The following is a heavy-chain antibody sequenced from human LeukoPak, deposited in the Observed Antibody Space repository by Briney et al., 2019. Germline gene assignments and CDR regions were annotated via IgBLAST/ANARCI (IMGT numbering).Heavy chain of an antibody. CDR1: GGSISSTTYY. J-gene: IGHJ4*02. V-gene: IGHV4-39*01. CDR3: ARSTGGNSKNFYSDY. Sequence: SETLSLTCTVSGGSISSTTYYWGWIRQAPGKGLEWIGSINYGGTTSYNPSLKSRVTISVDTSKNQFSLKLTSVTAADTAVYYCARSTGGNSKNFYSDYWGQGTLVTVSS. CDR2: INYGGTT. D-gene: IGHD4-23*01.